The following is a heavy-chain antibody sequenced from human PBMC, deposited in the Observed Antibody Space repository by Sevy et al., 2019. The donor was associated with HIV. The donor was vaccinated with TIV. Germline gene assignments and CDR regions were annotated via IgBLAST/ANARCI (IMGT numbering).Heavy chain of an antibody. V-gene: IGHV3-23*01. CDR2: ISGSGGST. J-gene: IGHJ4*02. CDR3: AKEGPITMVRGVIIKEGGTDY. D-gene: IGHD3-10*01. CDR1: GFTFSSYA. Sequence: GESLKISCAASGFTFSSYAMSWVRQAPGKGLEWVSAISGSGGSTYYADSVKGRFTISRDNSKNTLYLQMNSLRAEDTAVYYCAKEGPITMVRGVIIKEGGTDYWGQGTLVTVSS.